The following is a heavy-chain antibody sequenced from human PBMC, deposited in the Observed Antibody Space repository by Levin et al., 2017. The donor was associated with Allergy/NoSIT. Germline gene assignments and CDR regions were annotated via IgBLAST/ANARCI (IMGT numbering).Heavy chain of an antibody. CDR1: GFTFSSYE. CDR3: ASGSGWYFDY. CDR2: ISSSGSTI. J-gene: IGHJ4*02. V-gene: IGHV3-48*03. D-gene: IGHD6-19*01. Sequence: LSLTCAASGFTFSSYEMNWVRQAPGKGLEWVSYISSSGSTIYYADSVKGRFTISRDNAKNSLYLQMNSLRAEDTAVYYCASGSGWYFDYWGQGTLVTVSS.